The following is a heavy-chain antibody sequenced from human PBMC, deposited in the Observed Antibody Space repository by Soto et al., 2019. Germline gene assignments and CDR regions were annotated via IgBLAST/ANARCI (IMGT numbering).Heavy chain of an antibody. Sequence: GASVKVSCKASGYIFTAYTMHWVRQAPGQGLERMGVVNPSGGSTNYAQRFQGRITMTRDTSTSTVYMDLKFLTSEDTAVYYCAREEKCSDGVCYSEYFQRWGQGTLVTVSS. CDR2: VNPSGGST. CDR1: GYIFTAYT. D-gene: IGHD2-15*01. J-gene: IGHJ1*01. CDR3: AREEKCSDGVCYSEYFQR. V-gene: IGHV1-46*01.